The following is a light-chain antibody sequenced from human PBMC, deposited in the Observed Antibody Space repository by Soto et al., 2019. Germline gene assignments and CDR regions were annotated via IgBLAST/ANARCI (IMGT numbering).Light chain of an antibody. CDR2: DVN. CDR3: CSHTGSYAWV. V-gene: IGLV2-11*01. Sequence: QSALTQPRSVSGSPGHSVTISCTGSNSDVGAFNHGPWYQQQPGKAPKLIIYDVNKRPSGVPDRFSGSTSANTASLTISGPQAADEADYHCCSHTGSYAWVFGGGTKLTVL. CDR1: NSDVGAFNH. J-gene: IGLJ3*02.